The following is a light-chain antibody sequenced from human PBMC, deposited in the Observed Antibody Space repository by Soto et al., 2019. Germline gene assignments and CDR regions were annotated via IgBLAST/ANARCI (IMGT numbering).Light chain of an antibody. J-gene: IGKJ2*01. V-gene: IGKV3-15*01. CDR2: AAS. Sequence: IVVTQSPATLSVSQGERATLSCRASQSVDNSLAWYQQKPGQPPRLLIYAASTRATGIPARFSGSGSGTEFTLTISSLQSEDFAIYYCQQYNNWPPRYTFGPGTKLEI. CDR1: QSVDNS. CDR3: QQYNNWPPRYT.